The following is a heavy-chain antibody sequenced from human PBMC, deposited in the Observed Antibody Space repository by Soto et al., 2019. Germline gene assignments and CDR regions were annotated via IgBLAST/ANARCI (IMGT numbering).Heavy chain of an antibody. J-gene: IGHJ4*02. CDR3: ARFLGVDGFHTGDFDY. CDR2: INAGNGNT. V-gene: IGHV1-3*01. D-gene: IGHD7-27*01. Sequence: ASVKVSCKASGYTFTSYAMHWVRQAPGQRLEWMGWINAGNGNTKYSQKFQGRVTITRDTSASTAYMELSSLRSEDTAVYYCARFLGVDGFHTGDFDYWGQGTLVTVSS. CDR1: GYTFTSYA.